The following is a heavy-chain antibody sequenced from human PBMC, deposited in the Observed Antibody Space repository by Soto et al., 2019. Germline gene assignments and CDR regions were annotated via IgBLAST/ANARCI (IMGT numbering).Heavy chain of an antibody. CDR2: INHSGST. J-gene: IGHJ3*02. D-gene: IGHD3-22*01. CDR1: AGSFSGYY. V-gene: IGHV4-34*01. CDR3: ARVDDSSGPHAFDI. Sequence: SETLSLTGAVYAGSFSGYYWSWIRQPPGKGLEWSGEINHSGSTNYKPSLKSRVTISVDTSKNQFYLKLSAVTAADTAVYYCARVDDSSGPHAFDIWGQGTMVT.